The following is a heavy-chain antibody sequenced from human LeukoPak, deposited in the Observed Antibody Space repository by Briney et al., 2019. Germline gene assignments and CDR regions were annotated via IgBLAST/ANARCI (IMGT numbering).Heavy chain of an antibody. J-gene: IGHJ5*02. CDR1: GVSISSGDYY. D-gene: IGHD3-22*01. V-gene: IGHV4-30-4*01. CDR3: ARPYYYDSRIDP. CDR2: MYYSGSA. Sequence: SQTLSLTCTVSGVSISSGDYYWSWIRQPPGKGLEWVGYMYYSGSAYYNPSLKSRATISADTSKNQFSLKLSSVTAADTAVYFCARPYYYDSRIDPWGQGTLVTVSS.